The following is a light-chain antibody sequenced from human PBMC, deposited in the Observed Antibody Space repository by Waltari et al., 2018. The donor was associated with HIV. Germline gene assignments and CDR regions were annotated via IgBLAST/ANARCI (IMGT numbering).Light chain of an antibody. J-gene: IGLJ1*01. CDR3: CSYAGSYTYV. Sequence: QSALTQPRSVSGSPGQSVTIACTVTSSDVGGYNYVSWYHQHPGNAPKLIIYDVSKRPSGVPDRFSGSKSGNTASLTISGLQAEDEADYYCCSYAGSYTYVFGTGTKVTVL. CDR1: SSDVGGYNY. CDR2: DVS. V-gene: IGLV2-11*01.